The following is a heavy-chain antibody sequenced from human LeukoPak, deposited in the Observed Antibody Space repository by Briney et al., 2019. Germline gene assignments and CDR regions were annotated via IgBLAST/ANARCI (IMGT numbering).Heavy chain of an antibody. CDR1: GFTFSSYS. J-gene: IGHJ4*02. CDR2: ISSSSTI. Sequence: GGSLRLSCAASGFTFSSYSMNWVRQAPGKGLEWVSYISSSSTIYYADSVKGRFTISRDNAKNSLYLQMNSLRAEDTAVYYCAKENYYDSSGYPGGYWGQGTLVTVSS. V-gene: IGHV3-48*01. CDR3: AKENYYDSSGYPGGY. D-gene: IGHD3-22*01.